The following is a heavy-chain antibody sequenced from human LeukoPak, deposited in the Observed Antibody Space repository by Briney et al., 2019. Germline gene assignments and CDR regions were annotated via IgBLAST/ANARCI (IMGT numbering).Heavy chain of an antibody. CDR1: GGSISSSSYY. CDR3: ARDAGHQLSRRNYYAMDV. D-gene: IGHD2-2*01. V-gene: IGHV4-39*07. Sequence: SETLSLTCTVSGGSISSSSYYWGWIRQPPGKGLEWIGSIYYGGSTYYNSSLKSRVTISVDISKNQFSLKVSPVTAADTAVYYCARDAGHQLSRRNYYAMDVWGQGTRSPSP. J-gene: IGHJ6*02. CDR2: IYYGGST.